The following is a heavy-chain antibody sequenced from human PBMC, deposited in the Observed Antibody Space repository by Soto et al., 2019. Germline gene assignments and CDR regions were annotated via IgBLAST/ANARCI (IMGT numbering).Heavy chain of an antibody. Sequence: PGGSLRLSYAPSGVTVSSSHMSGSRQDPGKGLEWVSIIYTGGDTYYADSVKGRFTISRDISKNTLYFQMNSLRVDDTAVYYCARGPGDYYYGMDVWGQGTTVTVS. CDR1: GVTVSSSH. V-gene: IGHV3-66*01. D-gene: IGHD7-27*01. CDR3: ARGPGDYYYGMDV. CDR2: IYTGGDT. J-gene: IGHJ6*02.